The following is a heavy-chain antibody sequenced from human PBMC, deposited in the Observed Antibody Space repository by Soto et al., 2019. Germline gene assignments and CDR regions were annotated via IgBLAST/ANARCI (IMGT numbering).Heavy chain of an antibody. D-gene: IGHD3-16*01. V-gene: IGHV1-18*01. CDR1: GYTFTTYG. Sequence: QVQLVQSGAEVKKPGASVTVSCKASGYTFTTYGVSWVRQAPGQGLEWLGWINGYNGNAKYAENLQGRVTMTTDTSTSTAYMELRSLRSDDTDVYYCARMGDVPYYYYGMDVWGQGTTVTVSS. CDR3: ARMGDVPYYYYGMDV. CDR2: INGYNGNA. J-gene: IGHJ6*02.